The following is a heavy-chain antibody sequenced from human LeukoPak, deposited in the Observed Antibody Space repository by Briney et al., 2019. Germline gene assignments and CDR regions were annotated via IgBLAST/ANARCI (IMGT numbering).Heavy chain of an antibody. V-gene: IGHV5-51*01. CDR3: ARLPNSGADLTWFDP. CDR1: GYRFTYYW. D-gene: IGHD3-10*01. Sequence: GESLKISCKASGYRFTYYWIAWVRQMPGKGVEWVGIIYPYDSHNRDSPSFQGQATSSANKSISPAYLQSSSLKASDTAMYYCARLPNSGADLTWFDPWGQGTLVTVSS. CDR2: IYPYDSHN. J-gene: IGHJ5*02.